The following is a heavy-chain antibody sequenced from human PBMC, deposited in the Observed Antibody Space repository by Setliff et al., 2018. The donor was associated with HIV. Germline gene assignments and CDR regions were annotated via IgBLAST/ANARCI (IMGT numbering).Heavy chain of an antibody. V-gene: IGHV3-23*01. CDR2: ISGSGSRT. Sequence: GGSLRLSCAASGFTFSTYAMGWVRQAPGKGLEWVSSISGSGSRTYYIDSVKGRFTISRDNSRNTLYLQRNGLRAEDTALYYCAKVRPRQLVSAKPPYFFDDWGQGTLFTVAS. CDR1: GFTFSTYA. CDR3: AKVRPRQLVSAKPPYFFDD. D-gene: IGHD6-13*01. J-gene: IGHJ4*02.